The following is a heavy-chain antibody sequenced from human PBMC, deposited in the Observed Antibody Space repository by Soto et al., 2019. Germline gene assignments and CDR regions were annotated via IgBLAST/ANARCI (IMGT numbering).Heavy chain of an antibody. V-gene: IGHV3-23*01. D-gene: IGHD5-18*01. Sequence: GGSLGLSCAASGFPFRSYAMSWVRQAPGKGLEWVSAISGSGGSTYYANSVKGRFTISRDNSKNTLYLQMNSLRAEDTAVYYCAKGGYSYGFDYYYYMDVWGKGTTVTVSS. CDR3: AKGGYSYGFDYYYYMDV. CDR1: GFPFRSYA. J-gene: IGHJ6*03. CDR2: ISGSGGST.